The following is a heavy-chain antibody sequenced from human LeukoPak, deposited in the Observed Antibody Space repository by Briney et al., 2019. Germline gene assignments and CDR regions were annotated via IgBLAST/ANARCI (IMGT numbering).Heavy chain of an antibody. V-gene: IGHV3-7*03. D-gene: IGHD6-13*01. CDR2: IKPDGTTK. Sequence: GGSLRLSCAASGFPFSSYSMTWVRQAPGKGLEWVANIKPDGTTKFYVDSVKGRFTISRDNALNSLCLQMNSLRAEDMAIYYCARSIPYGTTWYGRSDYWGQGTLVTVSS. CDR1: GFPFSSYS. J-gene: IGHJ4*02. CDR3: ARSIPYGTTWYGRSDY.